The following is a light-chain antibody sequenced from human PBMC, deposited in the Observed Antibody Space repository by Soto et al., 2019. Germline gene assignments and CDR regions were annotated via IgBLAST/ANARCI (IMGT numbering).Light chain of an antibody. CDR1: QSTSSY. CDR3: QKLDTYPLT. Sequence: DIQITHSSCTLSFSLVERVAITCRASQSTSSYLAWYQQKPGKAPKLLIYAASTLQSGVPSRFSGSGSGTEFTLTISSLQPEDFASYYCQKLDTYPLTFGQGTRLEI. V-gene: IGKV1-9*01. J-gene: IGKJ5*01. CDR2: AAS.